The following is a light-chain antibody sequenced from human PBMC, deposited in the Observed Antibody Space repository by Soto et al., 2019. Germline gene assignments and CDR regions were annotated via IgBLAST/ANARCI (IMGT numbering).Light chain of an antibody. CDR2: GAS. CDR1: QSVSSN. CDR3: QQYNSYPWT. V-gene: IGKV3-15*01. Sequence: EIVMTQSPATLSVSPGERATLSCRASQSVSSNLAWYQQKPGQAPRLLIYGASTRATGIPARFSGRGSGTEFTLTISSLQPEDFATYYCQQYNSYPWTFGQGTKVDIK. J-gene: IGKJ1*01.